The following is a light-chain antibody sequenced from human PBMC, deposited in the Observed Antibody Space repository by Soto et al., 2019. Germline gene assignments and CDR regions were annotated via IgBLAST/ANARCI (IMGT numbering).Light chain of an antibody. CDR3: QQAHSFPIT. V-gene: IGKV3-15*01. Sequence: DILMTQSPSTLSVSPGERATLSCRACQSVRNNLAWYPQKPGQAPRLVMFGASTRATGTPARFSGSGSGTEFTLTISSLQPEDFATYDCQQAHSFPITFGQGTRREIK. J-gene: IGKJ5*01. CDR1: QSVRNN. CDR2: GAS.